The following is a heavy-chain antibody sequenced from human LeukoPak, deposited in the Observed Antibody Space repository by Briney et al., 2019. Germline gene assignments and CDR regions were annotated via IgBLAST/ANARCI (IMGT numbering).Heavy chain of an antibody. CDR2: IYYSGST. V-gene: IGHV4-39*07. CDR1: GGSISSSSYY. Sequence: PSETLSLTCTVSGGSISSSSYYWGWIRQPPGKGLEWIGSIYYSGSTYYNPSLKSRVTISVDTSKNQFSLKLSSVTAADTAVYYCARVWPPGGHFDYWGQGTLVTVSS. CDR3: ARVWPPGGHFDY. J-gene: IGHJ4*02. D-gene: IGHD3-16*01.